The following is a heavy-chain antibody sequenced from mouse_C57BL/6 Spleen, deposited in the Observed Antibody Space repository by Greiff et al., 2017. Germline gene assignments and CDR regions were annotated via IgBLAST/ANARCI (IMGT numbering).Heavy chain of an antibody. V-gene: IGHV5-9*01. J-gene: IGHJ1*03. CDR2: ISGGGGNT. D-gene: IGHD1-1*01. CDR3: ARHDYYGSTRYWYFDV. CDR1: GFTFSSYT. Sequence: EVKLMESGGGLVKPGGSLKLSCAASGFTFSSYTMSWVRQTPEKRLEWVATISGGGGNTYYPDSVKGRFTISRDNAKNTLYLQMSSLRSEDTALYYWARHDYYGSTRYWYFDVWGTGTTVTVSS.